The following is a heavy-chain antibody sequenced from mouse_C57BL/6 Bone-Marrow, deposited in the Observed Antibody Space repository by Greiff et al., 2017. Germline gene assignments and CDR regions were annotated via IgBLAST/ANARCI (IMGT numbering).Heavy chain of an antibody. CDR3: ARVFDY. CDR1: GFTFSDSG. Sequence: EVQLVESGGGLVKPGGSLKLSCAASGFTFSDSGMHWVRQAPEKGLEWVAYISSGSSTIYYADTVKGRFTISRDNAKNTLFLQMTSLRSEDTAMYYCARVFDYWGQGTTLTVSS. V-gene: IGHV5-17*01. J-gene: IGHJ2*01. CDR2: ISSGSSTI.